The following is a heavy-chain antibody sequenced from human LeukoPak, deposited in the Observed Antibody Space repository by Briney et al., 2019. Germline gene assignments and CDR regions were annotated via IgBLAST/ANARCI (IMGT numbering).Heavy chain of an antibody. J-gene: IGHJ6*02. CDR2: ISYDGSNK. V-gene: IGHV3-30*18. CDR1: GFTFSSYA. CDR3: AKSATNSGYDWVSYYYYGMDV. Sequence: GGSLRLSCAASGFTFSSYAMSWVRQAPGKGLEWVAVISYDGSNKYYADSVKGRFTISRDNSKNTLYLQMNSLRAEDTAVYYCAKSATNSGYDWVSYYYYGMDVWGQGTTVTVSS. D-gene: IGHD5-12*01.